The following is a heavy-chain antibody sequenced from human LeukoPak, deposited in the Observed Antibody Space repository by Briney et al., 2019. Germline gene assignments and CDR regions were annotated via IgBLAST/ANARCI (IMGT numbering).Heavy chain of an antibody. V-gene: IGHV4-59*01. CDR1: GGSMSGYY. D-gene: IGHD2-2*01. CDR2: ISYSGST. CDR3: ARGLSGYYMDV. J-gene: IGHJ6*03. Sequence: SETLSLTCSVSGGSMSGYYWSWIRQPPGKGLEWIGYISYSGSTDYNPSLKSRVTISVDTSKNQFSLKLSSVTAADTAVYYCARGLSGYYMDVWGKGTTVTISS.